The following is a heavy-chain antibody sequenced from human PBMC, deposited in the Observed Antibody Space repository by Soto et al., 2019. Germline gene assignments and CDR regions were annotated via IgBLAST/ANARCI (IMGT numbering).Heavy chain of an antibody. CDR3: ARDVSGSLCPLGRCVGMDV. V-gene: IGHV1-2*04. Sequence: ASVKVSCKASGYTFTGYYMHWVRQAPGQGLEWMGWINSNSGGTNYAQKFQGWVTMTRDTSISTAYMELSRLRSDDTAVYYCARDVSGSLCPLGRCVGMDVWGQGTTVTVSS. J-gene: IGHJ6*02. D-gene: IGHD1-26*01. CDR2: INSNSGGT. CDR1: GYTFTGYY.